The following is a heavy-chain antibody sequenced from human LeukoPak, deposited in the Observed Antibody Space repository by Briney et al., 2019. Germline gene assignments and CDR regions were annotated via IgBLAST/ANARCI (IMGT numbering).Heavy chain of an antibody. Sequence: SETLSLTCTVSGGSISTHYWSWIRQPPGKGLEWIGYIYYTENTNYSPSLRGRVTISLDTPKNQFSLKMISVTAADTAVYFCARHPSRWGPVGYFDLWGRGTLVTVSS. D-gene: IGHD7-27*01. J-gene: IGHJ2*01. CDR1: GGSISTHY. CDR3: ARHPSRWGPVGYFDL. CDR2: IYYTENT. V-gene: IGHV4-59*08.